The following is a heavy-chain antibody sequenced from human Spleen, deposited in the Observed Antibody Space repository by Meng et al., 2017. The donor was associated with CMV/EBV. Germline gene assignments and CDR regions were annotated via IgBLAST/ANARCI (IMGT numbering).Heavy chain of an antibody. V-gene: IGHV3-11*01. J-gene: IGHJ5*02. CDR3: ARDRGYSSSPINWFDP. CDR2: ISSSGSTI. D-gene: IGHD6-6*01. Sequence: GESLKISCAASGFTFSDYYMSWIRQAPGKGLEWVSYISSSGSTIYYADSAKGRFTISRDNAKNSLYLQMNSLRAEDTAVYYCARDRGYSSSPINWFDPWGQGTLVTVSS. CDR1: GFTFSDYY.